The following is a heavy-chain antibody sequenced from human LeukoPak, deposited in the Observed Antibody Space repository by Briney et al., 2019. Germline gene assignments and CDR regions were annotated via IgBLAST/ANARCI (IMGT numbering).Heavy chain of an antibody. D-gene: IGHD6-13*01. CDR1: GGSISSGSYY. CDR3: ARELAAADPGYFDY. V-gene: IGHV4-61*02. Sequence: PSETLSLTCTVSGGSISSGSYYWSWIRQPAGKGLEWIGRIYTSGSTNYNPSLKSRVTISVDTSKNQFSLKLSSVTAADTAVYYCARELAAADPGYFDYWGQGTLVTVSS. J-gene: IGHJ4*02. CDR2: IYTSGST.